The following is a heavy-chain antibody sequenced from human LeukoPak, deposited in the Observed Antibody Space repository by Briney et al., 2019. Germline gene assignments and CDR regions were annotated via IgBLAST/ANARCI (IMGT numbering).Heavy chain of an antibody. J-gene: IGHJ4*02. D-gene: IGHD4-11*01. CDR2: ISSSSSYI. CDR1: GFTFSSYI. Sequence: GGSLWLYCAASGFTFSSYIMNWVRQAPGKGLEWVSSISSSSSYIYYADSVKGRFTISRDNAKNSLYLQMNSLRAEDTAVYYCARGSPDSFDYWGEGSQVTVSS. CDR3: ARGSPDSFDY. V-gene: IGHV3-21*01.